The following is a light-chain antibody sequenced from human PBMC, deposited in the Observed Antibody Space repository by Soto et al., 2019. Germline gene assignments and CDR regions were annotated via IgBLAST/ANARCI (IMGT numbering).Light chain of an antibody. CDR2: GDN. CDR3: QSYDSSLTTFV. V-gene: IGLV2-8*01. CDR1: SSDVGGFIY. Sequence: QSALTQPPSASGSPGQSVTISCTGTSSDVGGFIYVSWFQQHPGTAPKRLIYGDNNRPSGVPDRFSGSKSGTSASLAITGLQPEDEADYYCQSYDSSLTTFVFGTGTKVTVL. J-gene: IGLJ1*01.